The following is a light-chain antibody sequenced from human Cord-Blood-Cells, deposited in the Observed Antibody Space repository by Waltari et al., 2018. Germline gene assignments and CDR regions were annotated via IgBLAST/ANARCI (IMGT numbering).Light chain of an antibody. Sequence: QSALTQPASVSGSPGQSIPISRTGTSSHVGGYTYVSWYQQHPGKAPKLMIYDVSKRPSGVSNRFSGSKSGNTASLTISGLQAEDEADYYCSSYTSSSLWVFGGGTKLTVL. V-gene: IGLV2-14*01. CDR1: SSHVGGYTY. CDR2: DVS. J-gene: IGLJ3*02. CDR3: SSYTSSSLWV.